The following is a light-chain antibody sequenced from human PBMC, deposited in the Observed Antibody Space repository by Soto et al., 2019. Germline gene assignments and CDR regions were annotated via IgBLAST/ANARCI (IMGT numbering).Light chain of an antibody. Sequence: QSALTQPASVSGSPGQSITISCTGTSSDVGAYNYVSWYQQHPGKAPKLVIYEVSHRPSGISNRFSGSKSGNTASLTISGLQAEDEADYYCNAYTTSSTLAFGGGTKVTVL. CDR2: EVS. V-gene: IGLV2-14*01. CDR1: SSDVGAYNY. CDR3: NAYTTSSTLA. J-gene: IGLJ2*01.